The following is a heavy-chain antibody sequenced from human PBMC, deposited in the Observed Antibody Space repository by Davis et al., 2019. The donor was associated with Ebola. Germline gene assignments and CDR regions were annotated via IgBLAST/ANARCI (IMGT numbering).Heavy chain of an antibody. Sequence: AASVKVSCQASGYIFSDHYMHWVQVAPGKGLEWVGLVDPKGGKTVYAEKFQDRVTITADKSTDTVFMELSSLRYEDTAVYYCARKNAMDVWGQGTTVTVSS. J-gene: IGHJ6*02. CDR2: VDPKGGKT. CDR3: ARKNAMDV. CDR1: GYIFSDHY. V-gene: IGHV1-69-2*01.